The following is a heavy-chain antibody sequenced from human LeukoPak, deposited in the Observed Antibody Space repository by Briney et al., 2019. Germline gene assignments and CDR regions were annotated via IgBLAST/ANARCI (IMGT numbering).Heavy chain of an antibody. CDR1: GYNFTTYG. V-gene: IGHV1-18*01. J-gene: IGHJ4*02. Sequence: ASVKVSCKASGYNFTTYGIAWVRQAPGQGLEWMGWISPDSGNTNYAQNLQGRVTMTTDASTSTAYMDLRSLRSEDTAVYYCARAEYFDYWGQGTLVTVSS. CDR2: ISPDSGNT. CDR3: ARAEYFDY.